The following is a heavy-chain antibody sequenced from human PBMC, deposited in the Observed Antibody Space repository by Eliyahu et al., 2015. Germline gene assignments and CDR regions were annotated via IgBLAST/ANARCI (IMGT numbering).Heavy chain of an antibody. CDR1: GYTFTGYY. V-gene: IGHV1-2*04. D-gene: IGHD6-6*01. Sequence: QVQLVQSGAEVKKPGASVKVSCKASGYTFTGYYMHXVRXAPGQGLEWMGWINPNSGGTNYAQKFQGWVTMTRDTSISTAYMELSRLRSDDTAVYYCARTITAARQFDYWGQGTLVTVSS. CDR2: INPNSGGT. CDR3: ARTITAARQFDY. J-gene: IGHJ4*02.